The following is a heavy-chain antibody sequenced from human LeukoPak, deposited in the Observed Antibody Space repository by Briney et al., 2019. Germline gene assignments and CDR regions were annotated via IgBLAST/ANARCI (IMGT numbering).Heavy chain of an antibody. D-gene: IGHD6-19*01. CDR3: ARDRRVGSGWYGGYGY. Sequence: ASVKVSCKAPGYTFTGYYMHWVRQAPGQGLEWMGRINPNSGGTNYAQKFQGRVTMTRDTSISTAYMELSRLRSDDTAVYYCARDRRVGSGWYGGYGYWGQGTLVTVSS. CDR1: GYTFTGYY. J-gene: IGHJ4*02. V-gene: IGHV1-2*06. CDR2: INPNSGGT.